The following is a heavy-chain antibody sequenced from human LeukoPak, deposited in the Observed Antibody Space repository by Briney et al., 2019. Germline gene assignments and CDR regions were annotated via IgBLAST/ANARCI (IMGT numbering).Heavy chain of an antibody. CDR2: INPNSGGT. CDR3: ARWLQTKTLFDY. CDR1: GYTFTGYY. J-gene: IGHJ4*02. Sequence: ASVKVSCTASGYTFTGYYMHWVRQAPGQGLEGMGWINPNSGGTNYAQKFQGRVTMTSDTSSTTAHMELSRLRCDDTAVYYCARWLQTKTLFDYWGQGTLVTVSS. V-gene: IGHV1-2*02. D-gene: IGHD5-24*01.